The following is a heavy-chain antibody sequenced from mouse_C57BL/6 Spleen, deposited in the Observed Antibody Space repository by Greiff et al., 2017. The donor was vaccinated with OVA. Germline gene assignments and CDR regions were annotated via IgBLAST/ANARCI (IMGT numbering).Heavy chain of an antibody. CDR1: GYSITSGYY. J-gene: IGHJ1*03. CDR2: ISYDGSN. V-gene: IGHV3-6*01. Sequence: EVHLVESGPGLVKPSQSLSLTCSVTGYSITSGYYWNWIRQFPGNKLEWMGYISYDGSNNYNPSLKNRISITRDTSKNQFFLKLNSVTTEDTATYYGARFYYDYDWYFDVWGTGTTVTVSA. CDR3: ARFYYDYDWYFDV. D-gene: IGHD2-4*01.